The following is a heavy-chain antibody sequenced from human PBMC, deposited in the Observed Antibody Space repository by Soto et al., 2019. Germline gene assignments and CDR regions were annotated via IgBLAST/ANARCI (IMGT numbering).Heavy chain of an antibody. J-gene: IGHJ4*02. CDR3: ARGVWHFMVVTSRFDY. CDR1: GGPVSGDGLY. V-gene: IGHV4-31*02. Sequence: SETLSLTCVVSGGPVSGDGLYWSWIRHLPGKGLDWIANVYHTGTTYYNPSLKSRVSMSVDTSHNQFSLNLASVTAADTAVYYCARGVWHFMVVTSRFDYWGQGTLVT. D-gene: IGHD2-21*02. CDR2: VYHTGTT.